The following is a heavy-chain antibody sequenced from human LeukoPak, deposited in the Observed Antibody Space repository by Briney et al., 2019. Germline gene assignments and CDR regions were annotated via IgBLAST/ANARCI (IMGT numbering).Heavy chain of an antibody. CDR1: GGSISNSSYY. CDR2: FYYSGST. V-gene: IGHV4-39*01. J-gene: IGHJ4*02. CDR3: ARLWFGELLPDYFDY. D-gene: IGHD3-10*01. Sequence: SETLSLTCTVSGGSISNSSYYWGWIRQPPGKGLEWIGSFYYSGSTYYNPSLKSRVTISVDTSKNQFSLKLSSVTAADTAVYYCARLWFGELLPDYFDYWGQGTLVTVSS.